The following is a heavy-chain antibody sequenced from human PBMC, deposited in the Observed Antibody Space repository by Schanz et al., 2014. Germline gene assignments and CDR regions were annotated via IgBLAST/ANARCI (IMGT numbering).Heavy chain of an antibody. CDR1: GGSFSAYY. V-gene: IGHV4-34*01. CDR2: INHSGST. Sequence: QVQLQQWGAGLLKPSETLSLTCAVYGGSFSAYYWNWIRQPPGKGLEWIGEINHSGSTNYNPSLKSRVTIQIDTSKSQFSLKLNSVTAADTAVYYCARGGVRDDNSPGTGVRDDYNPGTYWGQGTLVTVSS. J-gene: IGHJ4*02. CDR3: ARGGVRDDNSPGTGVRDDYNPGTY. D-gene: IGHD3-16*01.